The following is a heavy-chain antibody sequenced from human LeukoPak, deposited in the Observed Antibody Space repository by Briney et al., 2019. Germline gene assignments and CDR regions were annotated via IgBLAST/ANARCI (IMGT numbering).Heavy chain of an antibody. D-gene: IGHD3-3*01. CDR2: ISGSGGST. CDR3: AKGHTDSPEGRITIFGVVIRPSHH. Sequence: GGSLRLSCAASGFTFSSYAMSWVRQAPGKGLEWVSGISGSGGSTYYADSVKGRFTISRDNSKNTLYLQMNSLRAEDTAVYYCAKGHTDSPEGRITIFGVVIRPSHHWGQGTLVTVSS. CDR1: GFTFSSYA. V-gene: IGHV3-23*01. J-gene: IGHJ4*02.